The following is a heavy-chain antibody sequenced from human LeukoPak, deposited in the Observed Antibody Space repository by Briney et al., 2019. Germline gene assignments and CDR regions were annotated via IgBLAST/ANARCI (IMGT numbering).Heavy chain of an antibody. CDR1: GYTFTSYG. D-gene: IGHD3-10*01. Sequence: GASVKVSCKASGYTFTSYGISWVRQAPGQGLEWMGWISAYNGNTNYAQKLHGRVTVTTDTSTSTAYMELRSLRSNDTAVYYCTRSYYYAFDIWGQGTMVTVSS. CDR2: ISAYNGNT. CDR3: TRSYYYAFDI. J-gene: IGHJ3*02. V-gene: IGHV1-18*01.